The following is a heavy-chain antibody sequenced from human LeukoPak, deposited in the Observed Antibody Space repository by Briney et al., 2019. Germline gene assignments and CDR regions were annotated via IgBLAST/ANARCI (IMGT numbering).Heavy chain of an antibody. CDR2: INPSGGST. D-gene: IGHD1-26*01. Sequence: ASVKVSCKASGYIFTGSYMHWVRQAPGQGLEWMGIINPSGGSTTYAQKFQGRVTMTRDTSTSTVYMDLSSLRSEDTAVYYCARQKVEWELLPWSAFDIWGQGTMVTVSS. CDR3: ARQKVEWELLPWSAFDI. CDR1: GYIFTGSY. V-gene: IGHV1-46*01. J-gene: IGHJ3*02.